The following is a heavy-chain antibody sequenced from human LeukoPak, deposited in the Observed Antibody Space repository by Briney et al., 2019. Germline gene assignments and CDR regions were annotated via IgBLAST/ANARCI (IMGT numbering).Heavy chain of an antibody. CDR3: ARKSGSGTPYAFDI. D-gene: IGHD3-10*01. J-gene: IGHJ3*02. V-gene: IGHV1-18*01. CDR2: ISAYSGNT. Sequence: GASVKVSCKASGYTFTDYGVSWMRQAPGQGLEWMGRISAYSGNTNFAQKFQGRVTMTRDTSTSTAYMELRSLRSDDTAVYYCARKSGSGTPYAFDIWGQGTMVTVSS. CDR1: GYTFTDYG.